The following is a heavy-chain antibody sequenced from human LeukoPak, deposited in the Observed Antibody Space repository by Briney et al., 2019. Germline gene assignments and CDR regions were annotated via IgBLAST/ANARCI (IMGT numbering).Heavy chain of an antibody. V-gene: IGHV1-46*01. D-gene: IGHD4-23*01. Sequence: ASAKVSCKASGYTFTSYYMHWVRQAPGQGLEWMGIINPSGGSTSYAQKFQGRVTMTRDMSTSTVYMELSSLRSEDTAVYYCARDGSTVVTQLDYWGQGTLVTVSS. CDR3: ARDGSTVVTQLDY. J-gene: IGHJ4*02. CDR1: GYTFTSYY. CDR2: INPSGGST.